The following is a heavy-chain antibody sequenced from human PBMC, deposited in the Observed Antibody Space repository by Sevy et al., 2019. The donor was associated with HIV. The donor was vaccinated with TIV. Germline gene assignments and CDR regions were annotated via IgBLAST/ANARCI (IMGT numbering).Heavy chain of an antibody. CDR3: ATGGSCTNGVCYEFFQH. J-gene: IGHJ1*01. CDR2: ISWDGDTT. V-gene: IGHV3-43D*04. CDR1: GFTFDDYA. Sequence: GGSLRLSCAASGFTFDDYAMHWVRQVPGKGLEWASLISWDGDTTYYADSVEGRFTISRDNSKNSIYLQMNSLRAEDTALYYCATGGSCTNGVCYEFFQHWGQGTLVTVSS. D-gene: IGHD2-8*01.